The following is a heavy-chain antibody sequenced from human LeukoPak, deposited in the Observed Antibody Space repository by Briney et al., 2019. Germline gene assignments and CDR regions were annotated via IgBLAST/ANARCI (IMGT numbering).Heavy chain of an antibody. J-gene: IGHJ4*02. CDR3: AGATKWLAHDF. Sequence: GGSLRLSCAASGFTDSGTYMSWVRRAAGKGWEWVSTIYDAGSTSYADSVKGRFTITRDNSKNTLFLQMNSLRADDTAVYYCAGATKWLAHDFWGEGTMVTVSS. V-gene: IGHV3-53*01. D-gene: IGHD6-19*01. CDR2: IYDAGST. CDR1: GFTDSGTY.